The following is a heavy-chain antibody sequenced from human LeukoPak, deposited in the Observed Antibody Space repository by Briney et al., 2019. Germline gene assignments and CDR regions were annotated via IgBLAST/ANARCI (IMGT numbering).Heavy chain of an antibody. J-gene: IGHJ4*02. CDR2: TYYRSKWYN. D-gene: IGHD1-14*01. CDR3: ARVGRPDHNYYFDY. Sequence: SQTLSLACAISGDSLSSNSAAWNWLRQSPSRGLEWLGRTYYRSKWYNDYAVSVKSRITINPDTSKNQFSLQLNSVTPEDTAVYYCARVGRPDHNYYFDYWGQGTLVTVSS. V-gene: IGHV6-1*01. CDR1: GDSLSSNSAA.